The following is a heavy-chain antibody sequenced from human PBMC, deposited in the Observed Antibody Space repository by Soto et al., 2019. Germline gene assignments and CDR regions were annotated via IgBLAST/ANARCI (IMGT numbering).Heavy chain of an antibody. D-gene: IGHD1-26*01. CDR2: ISGYNGNT. V-gene: IGHV1-18*01. CDR1: GYTFIGYS. J-gene: IGHJ4*02. CDR3: ARGPGLYSGSYYLDY. Sequence: QVQLVQSGAEVEKPGASVKVSCKASGYTFIGYSITWVRQAPRQGLEWMGWISGYNGNTNYAQSIQGRATMTTDTSTTTAYMELWSLRSDDTAVYYCARGPGLYSGSYYLDYWGQGTLVTVSS.